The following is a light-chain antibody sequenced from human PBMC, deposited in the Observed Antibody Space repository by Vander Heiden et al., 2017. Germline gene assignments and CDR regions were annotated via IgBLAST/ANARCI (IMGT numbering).Light chain of an antibody. CDR1: SSNSGSNT. CDR2: SNN. Sequence: QSVLTPPPSASRTPGPRVTIPCSGSSSNSGSNTVNWYQQLPGTAPKLLIYSNNQRPSGVPDRFYGSKSGTSASLAISGLQSEDEADYYCAAWDDSLNGWVFGGGTKLTVL. J-gene: IGLJ3*02. V-gene: IGLV1-44*01. CDR3: AAWDDSLNGWV.